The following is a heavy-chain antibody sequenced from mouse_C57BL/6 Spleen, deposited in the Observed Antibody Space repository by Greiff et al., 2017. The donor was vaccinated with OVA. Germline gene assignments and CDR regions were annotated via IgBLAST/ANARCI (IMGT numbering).Heavy chain of an antibody. CDR1: GFTFSDYG. CDR2: ISSGSSTI. V-gene: IGHV5-17*01. Sequence: DVMLVESGGGLVKPGGSLKLSCAASGFTFSDYGMHWVRQAPEKGLEWVAYISSGSSTIYYADTVKGRFTISRDNAKNTLFLQMTSLRSEDTAMYYCARGGSFYWYFDVWGTGTTVTVSS. CDR3: ARGGSFYWYFDV. J-gene: IGHJ1*03.